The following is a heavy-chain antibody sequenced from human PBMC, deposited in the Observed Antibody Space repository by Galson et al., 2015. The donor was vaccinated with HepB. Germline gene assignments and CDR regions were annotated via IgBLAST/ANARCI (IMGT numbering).Heavy chain of an antibody. CDR3: ARPLWGAVTEYYGMDV. Sequence: SVKVSCKASGYTFTSYAMHWVRQAPGQRLEWMGWINAGNGNTKYSQKFQGRVTITRDTSASTAYMELSSLRSEDTAVYYCARPLWGAVTEYYGMDVWGQGTTVTVSS. J-gene: IGHJ6*02. V-gene: IGHV1-3*01. CDR1: GYTFTSYA. D-gene: IGHD4-11*01. CDR2: INAGNGNT.